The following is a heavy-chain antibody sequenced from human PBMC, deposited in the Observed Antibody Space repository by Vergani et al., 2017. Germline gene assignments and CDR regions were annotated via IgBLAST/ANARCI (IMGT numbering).Heavy chain of an antibody. J-gene: IGHJ2*01. CDR2: IGTAGDT. CDR1: GFTFSSYD. Sequence: EVQLVESGGGLVQPGGSLRLSCAASGFTFSSYDMHWVRQATGKGLEWVSAIGTAGDTYYPGSVKGRFTISRENAKNSLYLQMNSLRAGDTAVYYCARGYYDILTGYYDGRDGTYTEYFDLWGRGTLVCLL. V-gene: IGHV3-13*01. CDR3: ARGYYDILTGYYDGRDGTYTEYFDL. D-gene: IGHD3-9*01.